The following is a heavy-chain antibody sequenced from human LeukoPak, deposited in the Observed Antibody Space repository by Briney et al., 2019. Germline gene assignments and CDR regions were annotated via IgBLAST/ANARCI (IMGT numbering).Heavy chain of an antibody. CDR2: ITPTGGTI. V-gene: IGHV3-48*01. D-gene: IGHD3-10*01. J-gene: IGHJ4*02. Sequence: GGSLRLSCAASGFTFSTYSMYWVRQAPGKGLEWISYITPTGGTIHYADSVKGRFTISRDNAKRSLYLQMDSLRAEDTAVYYCARDPPSITMVRGSPFDYWGQGTLVTVSS. CDR1: GFTFSTYS. CDR3: ARDPPSITMVRGSPFDY.